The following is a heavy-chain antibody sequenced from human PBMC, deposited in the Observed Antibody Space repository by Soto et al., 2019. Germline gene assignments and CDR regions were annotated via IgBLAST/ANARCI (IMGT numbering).Heavy chain of an antibody. CDR3: ARFIFVYIYGMDV. Sequence: GSLSLSCAASGFTFSTYYMSWVRQAPGKGLGWVANINQHGSEKYYLDSVKGRFTISRDNAKNSLYLQMNSLRAEDTAVYYCARFIFVYIYGMDVWGQGTTVTVSS. CDR2: INQHGSEK. CDR1: GFTFSTYY. J-gene: IGHJ6*02. V-gene: IGHV3-7*01. D-gene: IGHD3-3*01.